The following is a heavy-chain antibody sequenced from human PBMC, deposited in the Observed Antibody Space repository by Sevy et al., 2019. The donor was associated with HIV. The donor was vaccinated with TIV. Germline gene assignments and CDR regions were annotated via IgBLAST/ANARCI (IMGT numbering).Heavy chain of an antibody. CDR1: DGSFSGYY. J-gene: IGHJ5*02. Sequence: SETLSLTCAVHDGSFSGYYWNWIRQLPGKGLEWIGEINESGITYYNPSLKSRVTISVATSQKQFSLKLNSVTAVDSAVYFCARSPPVVVVPGAPSWFDPWGQGTLVTVSS. V-gene: IGHV4-34*01. CDR3: ARSPPVVVVPGAPSWFDP. CDR2: INESGIT. D-gene: IGHD2-2*01.